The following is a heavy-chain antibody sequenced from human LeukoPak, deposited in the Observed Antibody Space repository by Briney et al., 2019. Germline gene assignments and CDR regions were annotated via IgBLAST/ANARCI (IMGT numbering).Heavy chain of an antibody. V-gene: IGHV1-18*01. CDR1: GYTFTSYG. D-gene: IGHD6-19*01. CDR3: AREAQGAVAGTIWYFDL. Sequence: GALVKVSCKASGYTFTSYGISWVRQAPGQGLEWMGWISAYNGNTNYAQKLQGRVTMTTDTSTSTAYMELRSLRSDDTAVYYCAREAQGAVAGTIWYFDLWGRGTLVTVSS. CDR2: ISAYNGNT. J-gene: IGHJ2*01.